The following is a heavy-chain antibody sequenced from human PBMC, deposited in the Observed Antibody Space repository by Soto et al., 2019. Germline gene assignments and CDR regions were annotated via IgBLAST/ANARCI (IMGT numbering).Heavy chain of an antibody. CDR2: TYYRSKWYN. V-gene: IGHV6-1*01. D-gene: IGHD2-15*01. Sequence: SQTLSLTCAISGDSVSSNSAAWNWIRQSPSRGLEWLGRTYYRSKWYNDYAVSVKSRITINPDTSKNQSSLQLNSVTPEDTAVYYCARGSSIMVVAANNWFDPWGQGTLVTVSS. CDR1: GDSVSSNSAA. CDR3: ARGSSIMVVAANNWFDP. J-gene: IGHJ5*02.